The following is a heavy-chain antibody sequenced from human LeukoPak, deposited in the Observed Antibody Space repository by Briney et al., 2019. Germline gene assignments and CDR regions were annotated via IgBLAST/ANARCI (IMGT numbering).Heavy chain of an antibody. CDR2: ISGSGGST. J-gene: IGHJ4*02. CDR1: GFTFSSYG. CDR3: AKGVNYDFWSGYPIDY. Sequence: GGSLRLSCAASGFTFSSYGMSWVRQAPGKGLEWVSAISGSGGSTYYADSVKGRFTISRDNSKNTLYLQMNSLRAEDTAVYYCAKGVNYDFWSGYPIDYWGQGTLVTVSS. D-gene: IGHD3-3*01. V-gene: IGHV3-23*01.